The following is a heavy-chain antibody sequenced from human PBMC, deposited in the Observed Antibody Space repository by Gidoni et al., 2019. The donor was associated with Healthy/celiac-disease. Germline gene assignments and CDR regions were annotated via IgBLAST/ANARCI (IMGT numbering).Heavy chain of an antibody. CDR2: IKQDGSEK. V-gene: IGHV3-7*01. CDR3: ARELRVAGTSLGSHYYYYGMDV. Sequence: EVQLVESGGGLVQPGGSLRLSCAASGFTFSSSWMSWFRQAPGKGLEGVANIKQDGSEKYYVDSVKGRFTISRDNAKNSLYLQMNSLRAEDTAVYYCARELRVAGTSLGSHYYYYGMDVWGQGTTVTVSS. CDR1: GFTFSSSW. D-gene: IGHD6-19*01. J-gene: IGHJ6*02.